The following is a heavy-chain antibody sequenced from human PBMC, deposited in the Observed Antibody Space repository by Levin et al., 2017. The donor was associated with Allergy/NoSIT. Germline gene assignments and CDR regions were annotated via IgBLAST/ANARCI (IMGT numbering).Heavy chain of an antibody. J-gene: IGHJ4*02. V-gene: IGHV4-31*03. Sequence: SETLSLTCTVSGGSISSGGYYWSWIRQHPGKGLEWIGYIYYSGSTYYNPSLKSRVTISVDTSKNQFSLKLSSVTAADTAVYYCARGSQGPGYSSGWNFDYWGQGTLVTVSS. CDR1: GGSISSGGYY. D-gene: IGHD6-19*01. CDR2: IYYSGST. CDR3: ARGSQGPGYSSGWNFDY.